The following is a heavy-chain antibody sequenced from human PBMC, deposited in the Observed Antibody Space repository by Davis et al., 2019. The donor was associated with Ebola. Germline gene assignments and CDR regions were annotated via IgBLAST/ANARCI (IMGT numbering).Heavy chain of an antibody. J-gene: IGHJ4*02. CDR2: IYDQST. CDR1: GFTVSSNH. Sequence: GESLKISCTASGFTVSSNHMSWVRQAPGKGLEWVPVIYDQSTAYADAVRGRFIISRDKSNNTLYLEMSSLRFDDTAVYYCATTQWLREFDNWGQGTLVTVSS. V-gene: IGHV3-53*05. CDR3: ATTQWLREFDN. D-gene: IGHD6-19*01.